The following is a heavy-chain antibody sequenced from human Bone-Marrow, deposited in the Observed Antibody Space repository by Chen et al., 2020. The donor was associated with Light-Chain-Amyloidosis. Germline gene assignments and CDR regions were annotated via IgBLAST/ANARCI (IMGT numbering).Heavy chain of an antibody. CDR2: ISSSSSTI. CDR3: ARDFKAGYSSGRGYFDY. J-gene: IGHJ4*02. V-gene: IGHV3-11*01. Sequence: QVQLVESGGGLVKPGGSLRLSCAASGFTFSDSYMSWIRQAPGKGLEVVSYISSSSSTIHYAYSVKGRFTISRDNAKNSLYLQMNSLRAEDTAVYYCARDFKAGYSSGRGYFDYWGQGTLVTVSS. CDR1: GFTFSDSY. D-gene: IGHD6-19*01.